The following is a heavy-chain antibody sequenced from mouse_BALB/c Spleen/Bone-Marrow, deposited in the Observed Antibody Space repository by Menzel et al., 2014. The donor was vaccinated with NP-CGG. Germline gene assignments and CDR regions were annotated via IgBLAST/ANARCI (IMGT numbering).Heavy chain of an antibody. J-gene: IGHJ4*01. V-gene: IGHV1S137*01. CDR1: GYTFTDYA. CDR3: ARSGKVRNAMDY. Sequence: VKLVESGAELVRPGVSVKISCKGSGYTFTDYAMHWVKQSRAKSLEWIGLISNYYGDASYNQKFKGKATMTVDKSSSTAYMELARLTSEDSAIYYCARSGKVRNAMDYWGQGTSVTVS. CDR2: ISNYYGDA. D-gene: IGHD2-14*01.